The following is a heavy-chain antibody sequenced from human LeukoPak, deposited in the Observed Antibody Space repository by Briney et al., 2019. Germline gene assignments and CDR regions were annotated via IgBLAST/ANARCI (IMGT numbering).Heavy chain of an antibody. V-gene: IGHV1-69*13. J-gene: IGHJ3*02. D-gene: IGHD3-22*01. CDR1: GGTFSSYA. Sequence: GASVKVSCKASGGTFSSYAISWVRQAPGQGLEWMGGIIPIFGTANYAQKFQGRVTITADESTSTAYMELSSLRSEDTAVYYCAREREEDYYDSSGPNAWSAFDIWGQGTMVTVSS. CDR3: AREREEDYYDSSGPNAWSAFDI. CDR2: IIPIFGTA.